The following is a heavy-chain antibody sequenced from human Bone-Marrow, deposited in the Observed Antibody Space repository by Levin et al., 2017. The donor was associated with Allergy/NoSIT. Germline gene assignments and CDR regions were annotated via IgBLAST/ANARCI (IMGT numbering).Heavy chain of an antibody. CDR3: ARTYHDTYYDFWSGFNFDY. Sequence: SGPTLVKPTQTLTLTCTFSGFSLSTSGMRVSWIRQPPGKALEWLARIDWDDDKFYSTSLKTRLTISKDTSKNQVVLTMTNMDPVDTATYYCARTYHDTYYDFWSGFNFDYWGQGTLVTVSS. CDR1: GFSLSTSGMR. J-gene: IGHJ4*02. CDR2: IDWDDDK. V-gene: IGHV2-70*04. D-gene: IGHD3-3*01.